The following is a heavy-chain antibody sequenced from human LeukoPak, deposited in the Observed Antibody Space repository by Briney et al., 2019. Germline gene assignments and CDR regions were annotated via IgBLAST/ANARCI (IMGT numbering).Heavy chain of an antibody. CDR1: GGSISSYY. J-gene: IGHJ4*02. CDR3: AGGYCSGGSCYSIDY. CDR2: IYYSGST. Sequence: SETLSLTCTVSGGSISSYYWSWIRQPPGKGLEWIGYIYYSGSTNYNPSLKSRVTISIDTSKNQFSLKLSSVTAADTAVYYCAGGYCSGGSCYSIDYWGQGTLVTVSP. V-gene: IGHV4-59*01. D-gene: IGHD2-15*01.